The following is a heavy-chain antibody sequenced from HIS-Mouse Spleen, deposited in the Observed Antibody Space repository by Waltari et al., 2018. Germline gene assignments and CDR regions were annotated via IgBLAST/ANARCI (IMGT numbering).Heavy chain of an antibody. J-gene: IGHJ2*01. CDR2: IYYSGST. D-gene: IGHD6-13*01. CDR1: GGSISSSSYH. CDR3: AREIPYSSSWYDWYFDL. Sequence: QLQLQESGPGLVKPSETLSLTCTVSGGSISSSSYHLGWIRQPPGKGLEWIGSIYYSGSTYYNPSLKSRVTISVDTSKNQFSLKLSSVTAADTAVYYCAREIPYSSSWYDWYFDLWGRGTLVTVSS. V-gene: IGHV4-39*07.